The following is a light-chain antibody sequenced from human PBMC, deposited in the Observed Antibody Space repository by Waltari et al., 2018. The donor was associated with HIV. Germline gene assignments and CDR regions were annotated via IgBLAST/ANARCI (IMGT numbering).Light chain of an antibody. CDR3: YSTDTTGYERV. V-gene: IGLV3-10*01. CDR2: DDN. J-gene: IGLJ3*02. CDR1: ALPKRN. Sequence: SYELTQPPSVSVSPGQPATITCSGDALPKRNAYWYQQRSGQAPVLVMYDDNKRPSGIPERFSGSTSGTTATLTVSRAQVDDEADYYCYSTDTTGYERVFGGGTKLTVL.